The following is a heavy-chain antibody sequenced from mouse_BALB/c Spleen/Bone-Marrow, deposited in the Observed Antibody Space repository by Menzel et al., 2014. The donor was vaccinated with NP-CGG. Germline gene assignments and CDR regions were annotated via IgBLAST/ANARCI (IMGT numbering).Heavy chain of an antibody. J-gene: IGHJ2*01. V-gene: IGHV1S132*01. Sequence: QVQLQQSGAELVKPGASVKLSCKTSGYTFTNYWIQWVKQRPGQGLGWIGEIFPGIGTTYYNEKFKGKATLTIDTSSSTAYMQLSSLTSEDSAVYFGARGGNYGYWGQGTTLTVSS. CDR3: ARGGNYGY. CDR2: IFPGIGTT. D-gene: IGHD2-1*01. CDR1: GYTFTNYW.